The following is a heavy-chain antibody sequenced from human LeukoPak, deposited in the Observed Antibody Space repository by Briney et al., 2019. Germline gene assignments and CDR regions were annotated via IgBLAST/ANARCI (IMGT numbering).Heavy chain of an antibody. CDR3: ARVPHYYFGYGYFDT. CDR2: IDQSGTT. CDR1: GGSFSGYY. J-gene: IGHJ4*02. Sequence: ASETLSLTCVVNGGSFSGYYWSWIRQPPGKGLEWIGEIDQSGTTNYNPSLKSRVAISIDTSKKQFSLTPTSMTAADTAVYYCARVPHYYFGYGYFDTWGQGTRVTVSS. V-gene: IGHV4-34*01. D-gene: IGHD3/OR15-3a*01.